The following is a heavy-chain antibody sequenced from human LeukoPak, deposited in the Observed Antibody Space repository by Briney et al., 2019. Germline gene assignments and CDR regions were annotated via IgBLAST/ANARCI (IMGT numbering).Heavy chain of an antibody. CDR1: GFTFDDYG. D-gene: IGHD3-10*01. CDR3: ARIRYFGESYGMDV. J-gene: IGHJ6*02. Sequence: GGSLRLSCAASGFTFDDYGMSWVRQAPGKGRGWVSGINWNGGSTTYADSVKGRFTISRDNGKNSLYLQMNSLRDEDTALYHCARIRYFGESYGMDVWGQGTTVTVSS. CDR2: INWNGGST. V-gene: IGHV3-20*01.